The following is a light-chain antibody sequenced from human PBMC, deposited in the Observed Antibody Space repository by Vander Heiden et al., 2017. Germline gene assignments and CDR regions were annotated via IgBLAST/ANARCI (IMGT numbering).Light chain of an antibody. V-gene: IGLV2-11*01. Sequence: QSALTQPRSVSGSPGQAVTISCTGTSSDVGGYNYVSWYQQHPGKAPKLMIYDVSKRPSGVPDRFSGSKSGNTASLTSSGLQAEDEADYYCCSYAGSYTFWGVFGGGTKLTVL. CDR2: DVS. CDR3: CSYAGSYTFWGV. CDR1: SSDVGGYNY. J-gene: IGLJ3*02.